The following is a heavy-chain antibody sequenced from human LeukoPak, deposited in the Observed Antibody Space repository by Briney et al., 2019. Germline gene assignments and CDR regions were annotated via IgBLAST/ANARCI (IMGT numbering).Heavy chain of an antibody. V-gene: IGHV4-30-2*01. D-gene: IGHD4-17*01. CDR2: IYHSGST. CDR3: ARAILVTTSHGYYYYYGMDV. Sequence: SQTLSLTCAVSGGSISSGGYSWSWIRQPPGKGLEWIRYIYHSGSTYYNPSLKSRVTISVDRSKNQFSLKLSSVTAADTAVYYCARAILVTTSHGYYYYYGMDVWGQGTTVTVSS. J-gene: IGHJ6*02. CDR1: GGSISSGGYS.